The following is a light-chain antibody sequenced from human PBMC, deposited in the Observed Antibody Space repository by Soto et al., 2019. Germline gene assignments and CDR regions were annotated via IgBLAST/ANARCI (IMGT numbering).Light chain of an antibody. Sequence: EIVMTQSPATLSVSPGERATLSCRASQGIASNLAWYQQKPGQAPRLLISGASTRATGIPARFSGSGSGTEFTLTISSLQSEDFAVYYCQQYNNWPQTFGPGTKVDIK. V-gene: IGKV3-15*01. CDR3: QQYNNWPQT. CDR1: QGIASN. CDR2: GAS. J-gene: IGKJ3*01.